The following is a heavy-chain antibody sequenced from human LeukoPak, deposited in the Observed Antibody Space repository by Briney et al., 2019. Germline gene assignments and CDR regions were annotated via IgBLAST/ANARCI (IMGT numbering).Heavy chain of an antibody. CDR3: ARDGRGAFDI. J-gene: IGHJ3*02. CDR2: IYTSGST. Sequence: SETLSLTCTVSGGSIGSYSGSWIRQPAGKGLGWVGPIYTSGSTNHNPSLKSRVTMSLDTSKHQFCLKLSSVTAADTAVYYCARDGRGAFDIWGQGTMVTVSS. D-gene: IGHD1-14*01. V-gene: IGHV4-4*07. CDR1: GGSIGSYS.